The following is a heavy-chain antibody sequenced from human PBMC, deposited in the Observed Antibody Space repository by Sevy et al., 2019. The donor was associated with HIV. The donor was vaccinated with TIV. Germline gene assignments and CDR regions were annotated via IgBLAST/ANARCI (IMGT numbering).Heavy chain of an antibody. CDR1: GFTFSSYS. J-gene: IGHJ3*02. CDR2: ISGLSNYI. CDR3: ARDETWDAFDI. V-gene: IGHV3-21*01. Sequence: GGSLRLSCAASGFTFSSYSMNWVRQAPGKGLEWVSSISGLSNYIYYADSVHGRFTISRDNAKNSLYLQMNSLTDEDTAVYYCARDETWDAFDIWGQGTMVTVSS.